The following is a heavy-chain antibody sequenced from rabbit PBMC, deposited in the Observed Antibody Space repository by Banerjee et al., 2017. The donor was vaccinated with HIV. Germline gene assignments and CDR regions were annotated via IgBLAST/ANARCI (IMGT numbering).Heavy chain of an antibody. Sequence: QSLEESGGDLVKPGASLTLTCTASGFSFSNSYWMCWVRQAPGKGLEWIACINTSSGNTVYATWAKGRFTISKASWTTVTLQMTSLTAADTATYFCARGGIVGAGFDLWGPGTLVTVS. J-gene: IGHJ4*01. V-gene: IGHV1S40*01. D-gene: IGHD4-2*01. CDR2: INTSSGNT. CDR1: GFSFSNSYW. CDR3: ARGGIVGAGFDL.